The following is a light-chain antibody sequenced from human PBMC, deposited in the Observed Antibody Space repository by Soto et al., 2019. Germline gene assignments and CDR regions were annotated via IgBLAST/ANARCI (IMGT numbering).Light chain of an antibody. J-gene: IGKJ4*01. CDR2: DAS. V-gene: IGKV3-11*01. CDR1: QTISRY. CDR3: QHRNNWPLT. Sequence: EIVLTQSPATLSLFPGERATLSCRASQTISRYLAWYQQRPGQAPRLLIYDASNRATDIPARFSGSGSGTDFTLTISSLEPEDFAVYYCQHRNNWPLTFGGGTKVEIK.